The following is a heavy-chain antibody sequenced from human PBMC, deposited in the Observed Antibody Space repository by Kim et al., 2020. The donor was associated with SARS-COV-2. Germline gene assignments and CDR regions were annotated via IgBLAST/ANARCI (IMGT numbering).Heavy chain of an antibody. V-gene: IGHV3-15*01. CDR1: GFTFSNAW. Sequence: GGSLRLSCAASGFTFSNAWMSWVRQAPGKGLEWVGRIKSKTDGGTTDYAAPVKGRFTISRDDSKNTLYLQMNSLKTEDTAVYYCTTDLTTSLGYYYMDVWGKGTTVTVSS. CDR2: IKSKTDGGTT. CDR3: TTDLTTSLGYYYMDV. D-gene: IGHD3-22*01. J-gene: IGHJ6*03.